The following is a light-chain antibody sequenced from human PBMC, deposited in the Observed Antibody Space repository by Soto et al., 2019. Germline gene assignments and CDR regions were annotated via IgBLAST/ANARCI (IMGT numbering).Light chain of an antibody. Sequence: QSVLTQPPSASGTPGQRVSISCSGSSSNIGSNYVIWYQQLPGTAPKLLMYSNDQRPSGVPDRFSGSKSGTSASLAISGLRSEDEATYYCVAWDDSLSGPVFGGGTQLTVL. J-gene: IGLJ7*01. CDR1: SSNIGSNY. CDR2: SND. V-gene: IGLV1-47*02. CDR3: VAWDDSLSGPV.